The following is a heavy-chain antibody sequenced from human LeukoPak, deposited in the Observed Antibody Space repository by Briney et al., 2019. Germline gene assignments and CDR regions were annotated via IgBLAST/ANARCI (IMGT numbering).Heavy chain of an antibody. V-gene: IGHV3-74*01. CDR3: ARTISSSSTSCFLY. CDR2: INSDGSST. D-gene: IGHD2-2*01. CDR1: GFTFSSYW. J-gene: IGHJ4*02. Sequence: GGSLRLSCAASGFTFSSYWMHWVRKVPGKGLVWVSRINSDGSSTSYADSVKGRFTISRDNAKNTLYLQMNSLRAEDTAVYYCARTISSSSTSCFLYWGQGTLVTVSS.